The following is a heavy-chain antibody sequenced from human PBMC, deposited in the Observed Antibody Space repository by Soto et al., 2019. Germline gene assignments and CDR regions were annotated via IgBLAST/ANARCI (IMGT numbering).Heavy chain of an antibody. Sequence: EVQLVESGGGLVQPGGSLRLSCAASGFTLSSAWMTWVRQAPGKGLEWVANIKEDGSERYYVHSVEGRFTVSRDNAKKSLYLQMDSLRAEDPALYYCVRSYYFWGQGTQVTVSS. CDR3: VRSYYF. CDR2: IKEDGSER. D-gene: IGHD3-10*01. CDR1: GFTLSSAW. J-gene: IGHJ4*02. V-gene: IGHV3-7*05.